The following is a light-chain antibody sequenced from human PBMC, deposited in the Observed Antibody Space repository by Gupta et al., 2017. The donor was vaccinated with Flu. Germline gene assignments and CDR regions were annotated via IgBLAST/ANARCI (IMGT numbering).Light chain of an antibody. V-gene: IGKV4-1*01. Sequence: DIVMTQSPDSLAVSLDERATINCKSSQNVLFSSNNKNYLAWYQQKPGQPPKLLISWASTRESGVPVRFSGSGSGTEFTLTITSLQAEDVAVYYCQQYYGSPLTFGGGTKVEIK. CDR2: WAS. CDR1: QNVLFSSNNKNY. CDR3: QQYYGSPLT. J-gene: IGKJ4*01.